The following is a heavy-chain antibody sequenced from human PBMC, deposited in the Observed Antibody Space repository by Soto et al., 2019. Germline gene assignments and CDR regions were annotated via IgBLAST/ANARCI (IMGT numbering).Heavy chain of an antibody. CDR2: IKSKLDGETI. V-gene: IGHV3-15*07. Sequence: EGQLVESGGGLVKPGGSLRLSYAASGFTFSNVWMNWVRQAPGKGLEWVGRIKSKLDGETIDYAAPVKGRFTISRDDSKNMLYLQMNSLKTEDTGVYYCTPLALKYNSDWYEFSDWVQGTLVTVSS. CDR3: TPLALKYNSDWYEFSD. J-gene: IGHJ4*02. CDR1: GFTFSNVW. D-gene: IGHD6-19*01.